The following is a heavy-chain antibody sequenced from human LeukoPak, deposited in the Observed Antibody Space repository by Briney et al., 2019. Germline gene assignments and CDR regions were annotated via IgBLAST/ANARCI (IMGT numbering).Heavy chain of an antibody. D-gene: IGHD1-26*01. CDR3: AIYSGSYYYYGMDV. CDR1: GGAFSSFA. V-gene: IGHV1-69*04. Sequence: SVKVSCKSSGGAFSSFAVSWVRQAPGQGLEWMGRIIPILGIANYAQKFQGRVTITADKSTSTAYMELSSLRSEDTAVYYCAIYSGSYYYYGMDVWGQGTTVTVSS. J-gene: IGHJ6*02. CDR2: IIPILGIA.